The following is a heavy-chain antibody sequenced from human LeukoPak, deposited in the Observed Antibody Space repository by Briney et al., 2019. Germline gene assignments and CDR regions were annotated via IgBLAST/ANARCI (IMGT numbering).Heavy chain of an antibody. V-gene: IGHV4-39*01. J-gene: IGHJ4*02. Sequence: SETLSLTCTVSGNSISSSNYYWGWIRQTPGKGLEWIGSIYYSGSTFYSPSLKSRVTISVDTSKNQFSLKLSSVTAADTAVYYCARRYPRNCSSTSCYLPNFDYWGQGTLVTVSS. CDR3: ARRYPRNCSSTSCYLPNFDY. CDR2: IYYSGST. D-gene: IGHD2-2*01. CDR1: GNSISSSNYY.